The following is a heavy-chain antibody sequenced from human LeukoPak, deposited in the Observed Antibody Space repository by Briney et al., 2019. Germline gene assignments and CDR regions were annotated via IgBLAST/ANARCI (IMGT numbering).Heavy chain of an antibody. V-gene: IGHV3-30*18. J-gene: IGHJ4*02. CDR3: AKDKGYSSGRYYFDY. Sequence: GGSLRLSCAASGFTFSSYGMHWVRQAPGKGLEWVAVISYDGSNKYYADSVKGRFTISRDNSKNTLYLQMNSLRAEDTAVYYCAKDKGYSSGRYYFDYWGQGTLVTVSS. D-gene: IGHD6-19*01. CDR2: ISYDGSNK. CDR1: GFTFSSYG.